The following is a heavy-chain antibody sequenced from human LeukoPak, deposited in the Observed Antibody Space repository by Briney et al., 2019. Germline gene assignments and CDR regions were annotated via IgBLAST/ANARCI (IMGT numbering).Heavy chain of an antibody. D-gene: IGHD3-10*01. V-gene: IGHV4-34*01. J-gene: IGHJ4*02. CDR3: ARYGSGSYSEWYYFDY. CDR2: INHSGST. CDR1: GGSFSGYY. Sequence: PSETLSLTCAVYGGSFSGYYWSWIRQPPGKGLEWIGEINHSGSTNYNPSLKSRVTISVDTSKNQFSLKLSSVTAADTAVYYCARYGSGSYSEWYYFDYWGQGTLVTVSS.